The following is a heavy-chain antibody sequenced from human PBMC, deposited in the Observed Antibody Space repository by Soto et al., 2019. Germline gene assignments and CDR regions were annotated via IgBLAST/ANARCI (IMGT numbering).Heavy chain of an antibody. D-gene: IGHD3-3*01. Sequence: SETLSLTCTVSGGPISSSSYYWGWIRQPPGKGLEWIGSIYYSGSTYYNPSLKSRVTISVDTSKNQFSLKLSSVTAADTAVYYCARGGPIGAIFGVVITHYYYYGMDVWGQGTTVTVSS. CDR1: GGPISSSSYY. J-gene: IGHJ6*02. CDR3: ARGGPIGAIFGVVITHYYYYGMDV. CDR2: IYYSGST. V-gene: IGHV4-39*01.